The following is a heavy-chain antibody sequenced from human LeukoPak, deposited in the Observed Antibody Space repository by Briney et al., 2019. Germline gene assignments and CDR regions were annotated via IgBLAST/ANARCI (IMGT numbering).Heavy chain of an antibody. J-gene: IGHJ3*02. D-gene: IGHD1-26*01. CDR2: FYCCGCN. CDR3: ARRLVGASPRGAFDI. Sequence: AEALSLTCAVYGVSLSGYYWSWIRQPPGKGLECIGEFYCCGCNNYNPPLKRRVIIPVDTSKNHFSSKLRSVTGADTAVYSCARRLVGASPRGAFDIWGQGTMVTVSS. CDR1: GVSLSGYY. V-gene: IGHV4-34*01.